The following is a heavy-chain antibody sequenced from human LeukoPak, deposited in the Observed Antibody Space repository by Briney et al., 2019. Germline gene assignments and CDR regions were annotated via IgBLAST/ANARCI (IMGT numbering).Heavy chain of an antibody. J-gene: IGHJ4*02. CDR2: IRSKANSYAT. Sequence: GGSLKLSCAASGFTFSGSAMHWVRQASGKGLEWVGRIRSKANSYATAYAASVKGRFTISRDDSKNTAYMQMNSLKTKDTAVYYCTSPAGISDYWGQGTLVTVSS. CDR3: TSPAGISDY. CDR1: GFTFSGSA. V-gene: IGHV3-73*01. D-gene: IGHD3-10*01.